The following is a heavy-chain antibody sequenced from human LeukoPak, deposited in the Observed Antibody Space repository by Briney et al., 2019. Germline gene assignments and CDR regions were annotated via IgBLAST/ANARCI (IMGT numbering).Heavy chain of an antibody. CDR3: AIDCSSTSCYIATYFDY. V-gene: IGHV1-69*04. CDR2: ITPIFGIA. J-gene: IGHJ4*02. D-gene: IGHD2-2*02. Sequence: SVKVSCKASGGTFSSYAISWVRQAPGQGLEWMGRITPIFGIANYAQKFQGRVTITADKSTSTAYMELSSLRSEDTAVYYCAIDCSSTSCYIATYFDYWGQGTLVTVSS. CDR1: GGTFSSYA.